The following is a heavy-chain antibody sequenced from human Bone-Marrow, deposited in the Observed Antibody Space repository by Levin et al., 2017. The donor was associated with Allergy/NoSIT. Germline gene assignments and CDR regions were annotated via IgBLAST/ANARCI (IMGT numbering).Heavy chain of an antibody. V-gene: IGHV3-21*01. CDR3: ARVYCSGGSCYSRHIDY. J-gene: IGHJ4*02. D-gene: IGHD2-15*01. CDR1: GFTFRSYS. Sequence: LSLTCAASGFTFRSYSMNWVRPAPGKGLEWVSSISSSSSYIYYADSVKGRFTISRDNAKNSLYLQMNSLRAEDTAVYYCARVYCSGGSCYSRHIDYWGQGTLVTVSS. CDR2: ISSSSSYI.